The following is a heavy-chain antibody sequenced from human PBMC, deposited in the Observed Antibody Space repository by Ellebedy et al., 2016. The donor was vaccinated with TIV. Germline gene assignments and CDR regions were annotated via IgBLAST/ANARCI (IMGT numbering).Heavy chain of an antibody. CDR2: ISSGGNTI. Sequence: GESLNISCAASGFTFRDYYMSWIRQAPGKGLERVGYISSGGNTIYYADSVRGRVTISRDNARNSLHLQMNSLRVEDTAVYYCAREILTGFSTYFYALDVWGQGATVTVSS. CDR3: AREILTGFSTYFYALDV. CDR1: GFTFRDYY. D-gene: IGHD3-9*01. J-gene: IGHJ6*02. V-gene: IGHV3-11*04.